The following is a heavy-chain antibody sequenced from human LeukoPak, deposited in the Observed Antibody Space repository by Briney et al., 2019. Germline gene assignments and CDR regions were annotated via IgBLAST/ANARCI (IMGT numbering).Heavy chain of an antibody. D-gene: IGHD6-13*01. J-gene: IGHJ5*02. CDR3: ARHSRGGSSFRAWFDP. CDR2: IYPGDSDT. CDR1: GYSFTSYW. Sequence: GESLKISCKGSGYSFTSYWIGWVRQMPGKGLEWMGIIYPGDSDTRYSPSSQGQVTISADKSISTAYLQWSSLKASDTATYYCARHSRGGSSFRAWFDPWGQGTLVTVSS. V-gene: IGHV5-51*01.